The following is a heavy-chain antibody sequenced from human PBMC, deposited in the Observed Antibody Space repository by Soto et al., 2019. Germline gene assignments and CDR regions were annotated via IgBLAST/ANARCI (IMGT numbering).Heavy chain of an antibody. Sequence: SETLSLTCTVSGGSIGSSIYYWGWIRQPPGKGLEWIGSIYYSGSTYYNPSLKSRVTISVDTSKNQFSLKLSSVTAADTAVYYCARLDLIAVGATPGLDYWGQGTLVTVSS. CDR1: GGSIGSSIYY. V-gene: IGHV4-39*01. J-gene: IGHJ4*02. CDR2: IYYSGST. CDR3: ARLDLIAVGATPGLDY. D-gene: IGHD1-26*01.